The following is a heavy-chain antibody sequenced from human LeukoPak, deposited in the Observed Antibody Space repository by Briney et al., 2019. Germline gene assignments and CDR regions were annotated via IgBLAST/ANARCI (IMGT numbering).Heavy chain of an antibody. Sequence: GGSLRLSCAASGFTFSSYGMHWVRQAPGKGLEWVAFIRYDGSNKYYADSVKGRFTISRDNSKNTLYLQMNSLRAEDTAVYYCAKDLRYDSSGYYYILDYWGQGTLVTVSS. CDR2: IRYDGSNK. D-gene: IGHD3-22*01. CDR1: GFTFSSYG. J-gene: IGHJ4*02. CDR3: AKDLRYDSSGYYYILDY. V-gene: IGHV3-30*02.